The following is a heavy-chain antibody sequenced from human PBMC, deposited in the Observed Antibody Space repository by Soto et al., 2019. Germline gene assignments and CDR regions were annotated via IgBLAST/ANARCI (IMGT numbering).Heavy chain of an antibody. CDR1: GSTFSTYW. Sequence: GESLKISFQSSGSTFSTYWVAWVRQRPGKALEWLGLIYPDDCDTRYNPSFRGQVTISGGKASSTIFLQVSSLKASDTAMYYCARHRGGDSNDAFDIWGQGTMVTVSS. D-gene: IGHD2-21*02. CDR3: ARHRGGDSNDAFDI. CDR2: IYPDDCDT. J-gene: IGHJ3*02. V-gene: IGHV5-51*01.